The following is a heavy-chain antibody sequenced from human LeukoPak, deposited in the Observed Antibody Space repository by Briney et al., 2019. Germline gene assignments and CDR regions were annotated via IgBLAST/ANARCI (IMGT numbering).Heavy chain of an antibody. D-gene: IGHD1-26*01. J-gene: IGHJ3*02. V-gene: IGHV4-59*12. CDR1: GDSINRYY. Sequence: SETLSLTCTVSGDSINRYYWSWIRQAPGKGLEWIGYIYYSGDTNYNPYLKSRVTMSVDTSKNQFSLKLSSVTAADTAVYYCARDVGASAAAFDIWGQGTMVTVSS. CDR2: IYYSGDT. CDR3: ARDVGASAAAFDI.